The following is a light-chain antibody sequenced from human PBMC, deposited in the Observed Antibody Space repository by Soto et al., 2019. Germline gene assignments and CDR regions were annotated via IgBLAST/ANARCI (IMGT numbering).Light chain of an antibody. Sequence: DIQMTQSPSSLSASVGDRVTITCRASQSISSHLNWYQQKPGKAPKLLIYAASSLQSRVPSRFSGSGSGTDLPLTISSLQPEDFAPYYCQQRYSTPRFGQGTKVEIK. CDR3: QQRYSTPR. V-gene: IGKV1-39*01. CDR2: AAS. CDR1: QSISSH. J-gene: IGKJ1*01.